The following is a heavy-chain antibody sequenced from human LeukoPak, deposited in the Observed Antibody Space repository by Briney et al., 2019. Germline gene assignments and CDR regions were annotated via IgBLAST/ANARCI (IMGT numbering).Heavy chain of an antibody. D-gene: IGHD6-19*01. Sequence: SETLPLTCTVSGGSVSSGSYYWSWIRQPPGKGLEWIGYIYYSGSTNYNPSPKSRVTISVDTSKNQFSLKLSSVTAADTAVYYCARGISSGWSRAVGYWGQGTLVTVSS. CDR1: GGSVSSGSYY. V-gene: IGHV4-61*01. CDR2: IYYSGST. CDR3: ARGISSGWSRAVGY. J-gene: IGHJ4*02.